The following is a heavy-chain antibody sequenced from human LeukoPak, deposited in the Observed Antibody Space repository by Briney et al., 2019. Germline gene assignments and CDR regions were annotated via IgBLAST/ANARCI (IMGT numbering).Heavy chain of an antibody. CDR2: ISVGGSGP. J-gene: IGHJ3*02. V-gene: IGHV3-23*01. CDR1: GFTFSSYA. CDR3: AKAVGSSGYFSRDAFDI. Sequence: GGSLRLSYAPAGFTFSSYAMSWVPQAPGKGLEWGAVISVGGSGPYYADSVGGRFTISRDNYKNTVYLQLNSMRAEDTAIYYCAKAVGSSGYFSRDAFDIWGQGTMVTVSS. D-gene: IGHD3-22*01.